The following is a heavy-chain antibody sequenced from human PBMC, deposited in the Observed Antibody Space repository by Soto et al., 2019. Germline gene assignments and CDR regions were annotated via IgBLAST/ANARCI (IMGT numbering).Heavy chain of an antibody. V-gene: IGHV1-18*01. D-gene: IGHD3-3*01. Sequence: ASVKVSCKASGYTFTSYGISWVRQAPGQGLEWMGWISAYNGNTNYAQKLQGRVTITADESTSTAYMELSSLRSEDTAVYYCASWSAYYDFWSGYPYYYYYGMDVWGQGTTVTVSS. CDR3: ASWSAYYDFWSGYPYYYYYGMDV. J-gene: IGHJ6*02. CDR2: ISAYNGNT. CDR1: GYTFTSYG.